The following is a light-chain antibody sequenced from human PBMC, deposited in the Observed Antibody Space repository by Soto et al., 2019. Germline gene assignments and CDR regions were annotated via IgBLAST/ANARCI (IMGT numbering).Light chain of an antibody. J-gene: IGLJ3*02. CDR1: SSNIGRDY. CDR3: AAWDASLSAWV. Sequence: QSVLTQPPSASGTPGQRVTISCSGSSSNIGRDYVYCYQQLPGTAPKLLISRNNQRPSGVPDRFSCSKSGASASLAISGLRSDDEADYHCAAWDASLSAWVFGGGTKVTVL. CDR2: RNN. V-gene: IGLV1-47*01.